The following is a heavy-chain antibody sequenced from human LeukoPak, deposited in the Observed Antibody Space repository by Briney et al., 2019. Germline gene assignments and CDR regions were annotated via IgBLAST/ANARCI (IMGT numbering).Heavy chain of an antibody. Sequence: PSETLSLTCAVYGGSFSGYYWSWIRQPPGKGLEWIGEINHSGSTNYNPSLKSRVTISVDTSKNQFSLKLSSVTAADTAVYYCARGVRQWLVRGYYYYGMDVWGQGTRSPSP. V-gene: IGHV4-34*01. CDR2: INHSGST. J-gene: IGHJ6*02. D-gene: IGHD6-19*01. CDR1: GGSFSGYY. CDR3: ARGVRQWLVRGYYYYGMDV.